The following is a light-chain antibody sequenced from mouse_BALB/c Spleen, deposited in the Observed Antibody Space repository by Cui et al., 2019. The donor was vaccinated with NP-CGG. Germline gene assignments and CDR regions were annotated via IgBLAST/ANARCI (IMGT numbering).Light chain of an antibody. V-gene: IGLV1*01. CDR1: TGAVTTSNY. J-gene: IGLJ1*01. CDR3: ALWYSNHWV. CDR2: GTN. Sequence: QAVLTQASALPTSPGETVTLTCRSSTGAVTTSNYANWVQEKPDHLFTGLIGGTNNRAPGIPARFSGSLIGDKAALTITGAQTEDEAIYFCALWYSNHWVFGGGTKLTVL.